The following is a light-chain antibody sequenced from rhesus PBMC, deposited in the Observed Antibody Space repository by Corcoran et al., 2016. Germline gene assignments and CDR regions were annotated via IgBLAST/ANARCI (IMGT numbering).Light chain of an antibody. J-gene: IGKJ3*01. Sequence: DIQMTQSPSSLSASVGDRVTITCRASQAINDHLSWYQQKPGKAPKPLIYCAASLETGVTSRFSGSRSGTDYTLNISRLQPEDIATYYCQQYNNSPFTFGPWTKPDIK. CDR3: QQYNNSPFT. CDR2: CAA. V-gene: IGKV1-66*01. CDR1: QAINDH.